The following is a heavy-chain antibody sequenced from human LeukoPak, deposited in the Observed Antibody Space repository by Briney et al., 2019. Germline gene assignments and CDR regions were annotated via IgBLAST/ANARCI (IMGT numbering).Heavy chain of an antibody. CDR1: GFSLSTSSMC. V-gene: IGHV2-70*11. D-gene: IGHD1-26*01. CDR3: ARIRSGSYSMDY. CDR2: IDWDDDK. J-gene: IGHJ4*02. Sequence: SGPTLVNPTQTLTLTCTFSGFSLSTSSMCVGWIRQPPGKALERLARIDWDDDKYYSSSLKTRLTISKDTSKNQVVLTMTNMDPVDTATYYCARIRSGSYSMDYWGQGTLVIVSS.